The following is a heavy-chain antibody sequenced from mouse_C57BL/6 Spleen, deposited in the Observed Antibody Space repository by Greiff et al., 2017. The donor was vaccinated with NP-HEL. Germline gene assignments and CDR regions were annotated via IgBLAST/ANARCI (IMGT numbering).Heavy chain of an antibody. J-gene: IGHJ3*01. CDR1: GFTFSDYY. Sequence: DVKLVESGGGLVQPGGSLKLSCAASGFTFSDYYMYWVRQTPEKRLEWVAYISNGGGSTYYPDTVKGRFTISRDNAKNTLYLQMSRLKSEDTAMYYCARQIGFAYWGQGTLVTVSA. CDR2: ISNGGGST. CDR3: ARQIGFAY. V-gene: IGHV5-12*01.